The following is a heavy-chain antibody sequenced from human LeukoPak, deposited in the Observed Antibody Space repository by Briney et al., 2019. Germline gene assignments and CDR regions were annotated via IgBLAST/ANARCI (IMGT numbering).Heavy chain of an antibody. CDR1: GFTFSGSA. CDR3: TRLREGFLEWPYTGYYYYGMDV. J-gene: IGHJ6*02. Sequence: SGGSLRLSCAASGFTFSGSAMHWVRQASGKGLEWVGRIRSKANSYATAYAASVKGRFTISRDDSKNTAYLQMNSLKTEDTAVYYCTRLREGFLEWPYTGYYYYGMDVWGQGTTVTVSS. D-gene: IGHD3-3*01. V-gene: IGHV3-73*01. CDR2: IRSKANSYAT.